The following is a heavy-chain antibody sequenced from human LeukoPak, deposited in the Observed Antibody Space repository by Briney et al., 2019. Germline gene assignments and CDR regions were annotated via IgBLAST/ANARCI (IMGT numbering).Heavy chain of an antibody. J-gene: IGHJ4*02. CDR2: IYYSGST. CDR3: ATQNYYDSRGYFYFDY. CDR1: GGSISNGGYY. D-gene: IGHD3-22*01. Sequence: SQTLSLTCTVSGGSISNGGYYWNWIRQHPGKGLEWIGYIYYSGSTYYTPSLKSRVTISLDTSENQFSLKLSSVTAADTGVYCCATQNYYDSRGYFYFDYWGQGTLVTLSS. V-gene: IGHV4-31*03.